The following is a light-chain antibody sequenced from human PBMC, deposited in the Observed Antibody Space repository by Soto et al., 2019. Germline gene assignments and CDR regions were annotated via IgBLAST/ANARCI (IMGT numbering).Light chain of an antibody. V-gene: IGLV2-14*01. J-gene: IGLJ1*01. Sequence: QSVLTQPASVSGSPGQSITISCTGTSSDIGYYNYVSWFQQHPGKAPKLIISQVTNRPSGISTRFSGSKSGNTASLTISGLQAEEEALYYCSSYTSTRTYVFGTGTKVT. CDR2: QVT. CDR3: SSYTSTRTYV. CDR1: SSDIGYYNY.